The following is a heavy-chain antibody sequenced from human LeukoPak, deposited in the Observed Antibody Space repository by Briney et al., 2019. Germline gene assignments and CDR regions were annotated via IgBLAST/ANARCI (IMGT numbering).Heavy chain of an antibody. CDR2: IYYSGST. CDR1: GGSISSGDYY. CDR3: ARAYGSGSYSGFFDY. J-gene: IGHJ4*02. D-gene: IGHD3-10*01. Sequence: SETLSLTCTVSGGSISSGDYYWGWVRQPPGKGLEWIGYIYYSGSTYYNPSLKSRVTISVDTSKNQFSPKLSSVTAADTAVYYCARAYGSGSYSGFFDYWGQGTLVTVSS. V-gene: IGHV4-30-4*01.